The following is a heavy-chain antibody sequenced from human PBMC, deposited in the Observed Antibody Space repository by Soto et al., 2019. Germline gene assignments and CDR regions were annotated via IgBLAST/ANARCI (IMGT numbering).Heavy chain of an antibody. J-gene: IGHJ6*02. Sequence: GESLKISCKGAGYSFTSYWISWVRQMPGKGLEWMGRIDPSDSYTNYSPSFQGHVTISADKSISTAYLQWSSLKASDTAMYYCAIYSSSWSHYYGMDVWGQGTTVTVSS. CDR2: IDPSDSYT. CDR1: GYSFTSYW. V-gene: IGHV5-10-1*01. CDR3: AIYSSSWSHYYGMDV. D-gene: IGHD6-13*01.